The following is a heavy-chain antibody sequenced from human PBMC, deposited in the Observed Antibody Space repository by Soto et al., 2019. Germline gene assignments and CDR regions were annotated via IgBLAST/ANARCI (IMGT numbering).Heavy chain of an antibody. CDR1: GYSVASGYY. CDR3: ARVSKLVAPKDGKSAYFYAMDV. V-gene: IGHV4-38-2*01. Sequence: SETLSLTCAVSGYSVASGYYWAWIRQSPGKGLEWIGSIYHAGSVYYNPSLNSRVAVSLDTSKNQFSLKVRSVTAADAAVYFCARVSKLVAPKDGKSAYFYAMDVWGPGTTVTVSS. D-gene: IGHD6-6*01. J-gene: IGHJ6*02. CDR2: IYHAGSV.